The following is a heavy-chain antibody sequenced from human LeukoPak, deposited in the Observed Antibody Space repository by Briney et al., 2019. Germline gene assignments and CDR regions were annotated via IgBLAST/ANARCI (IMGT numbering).Heavy chain of an antibody. Sequence: GGSVRLSCAASGFTFNSYALSWVRPAPGKGLEWVSVISGSGGTAYYADSVKGRFTISRDSAKNTLFLQMNSPRAEDTAVYYCAKGGSASSYERLDYWGQGTLVTVSS. D-gene: IGHD2-2*01. CDR3: AKGGSASSYERLDY. V-gene: IGHV3-23*01. CDR2: ISGSGGTA. CDR1: GFTFNSYA. J-gene: IGHJ4*02.